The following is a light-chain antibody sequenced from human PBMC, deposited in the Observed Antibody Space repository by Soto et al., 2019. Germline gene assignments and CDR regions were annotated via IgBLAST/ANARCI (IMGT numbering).Light chain of an antibody. CDR2: QDS. CDR1: KLGDKY. CDR3: QAWDSSGNYV. J-gene: IGLJ1*01. Sequence: SYELTQPPSVSVSPGQTASITCSGDKLGDKYACWYQQKPGQSPVLAIYQDSKRPSGIPERFSGSNSGNTATLTISGTQAMDEADYYCQAWDSSGNYVFGTGTKV. V-gene: IGLV3-1*01.